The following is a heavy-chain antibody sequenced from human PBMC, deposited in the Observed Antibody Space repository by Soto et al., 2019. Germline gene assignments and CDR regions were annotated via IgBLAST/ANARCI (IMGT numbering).Heavy chain of an antibody. CDR2: IYSGGST. CDR1: GFTVSSNY. Sequence: EVQLVEPGGGLIQPGGSLRLACAASGFTVSSNYMSWVRQAPGKGLEWVSVIYSGGSTYYADSVKGRFTISRDKSKNMLYLQMNSLRADDTAMYYCARDVVGATTYYYYGMDVWGQGTTVTVSS. CDR3: ARDVVGATTYYYYGMDV. J-gene: IGHJ6*02. V-gene: IGHV3-53*01. D-gene: IGHD1-26*01.